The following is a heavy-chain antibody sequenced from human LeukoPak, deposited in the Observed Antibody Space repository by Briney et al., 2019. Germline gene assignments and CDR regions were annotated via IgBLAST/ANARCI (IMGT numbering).Heavy chain of an antibody. D-gene: IGHD1-26*01. Sequence: GGSLRLSCAASGFNFNYAWMTWVRQAPGKGLEWVGRIKSGTDGGAKDYAAPVKGRFSISRDDSKSILYLEMTSLKTEDTAVYYCTTLVGAPTYWGQGTLVTVSS. CDR3: TTLVGAPTY. CDR2: IKSGTDGGAK. V-gene: IGHV3-15*01. J-gene: IGHJ4*02. CDR1: GFNFNYAW.